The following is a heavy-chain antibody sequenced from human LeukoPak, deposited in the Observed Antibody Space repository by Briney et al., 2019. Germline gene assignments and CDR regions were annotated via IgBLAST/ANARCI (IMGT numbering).Heavy chain of an antibody. CDR1: GGSISSYY. CDR3: ARVLGYGSGSCVDY. D-gene: IGHD3-10*01. V-gene: IGHV4-59*08. J-gene: IGHJ4*02. CDR2: IYYSGST. Sequence: SETLSLTCTVSGGSISSYYWSWIRQPPGKGLEWIGYIYYSGSTNYNPSLKSRVTISVKTSKNQFSLRLTSVTAADTAVYYCARVLGYGSGSCVDYWGQGTLVTVSS.